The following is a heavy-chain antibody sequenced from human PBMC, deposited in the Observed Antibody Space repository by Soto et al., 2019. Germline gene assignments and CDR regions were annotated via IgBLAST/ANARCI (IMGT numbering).Heavy chain of an antibody. V-gene: IGHV3-74*01. D-gene: IGHD6-19*01. CDR2: ISTDGSVT. J-gene: IGHJ4*02. CDR1: GLTCSSYW. Sequence: EVQLVESGGGLVQPGGSLRLSCAASGLTCSSYWMHWVRQAPGKGLVWVSRISTDGSVTTYADSVKGRFTISRDNAKNTLYLQMNSLRTEDTAVYYCVRAPYSSGWRGFDYWGQGTLVTVSS. CDR3: VRAPYSSGWRGFDY.